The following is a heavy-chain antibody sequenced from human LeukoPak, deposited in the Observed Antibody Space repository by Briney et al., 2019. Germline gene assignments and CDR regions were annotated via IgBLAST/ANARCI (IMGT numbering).Heavy chain of an antibody. Sequence: PGGSLRLSCEASGSTFSSYAMTWVRQAPGKGLEWVSSIGSDGKTHYSESVKGGFAISRDNWKRILFLQLNSLRAEDTALYYCAREGGFCTSTSCYGLGFDYWGQGTLVTVSS. D-gene: IGHD2-2*01. CDR3: AREGGFCTSTSCYGLGFDY. J-gene: IGHJ4*02. CDR1: GSTFSSYA. V-gene: IGHV3-23*01. CDR2: IGSDGKT.